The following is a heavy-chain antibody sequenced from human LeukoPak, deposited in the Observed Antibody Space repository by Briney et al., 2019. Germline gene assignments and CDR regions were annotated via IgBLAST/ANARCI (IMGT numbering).Heavy chain of an antibody. CDR1: GYTFTGYY. CDR2: INPNSGGT. Sequence: ASVKVSCKASGYTFTGYYMHWVRQAPGQGLEWMGWINPNSGGTSYAQKFQGRVTMTRDTSISTAYMDLSRLRSDDTAVYYCARGPSTAVTNRNYFDYWGQGTLVTVSS. J-gene: IGHJ4*02. V-gene: IGHV1-2*02. CDR3: ARGPSTAVTNRNYFDY. D-gene: IGHD4-17*01.